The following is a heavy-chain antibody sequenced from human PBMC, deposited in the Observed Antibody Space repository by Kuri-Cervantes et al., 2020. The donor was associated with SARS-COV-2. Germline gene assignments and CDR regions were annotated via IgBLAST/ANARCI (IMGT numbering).Heavy chain of an antibody. CDR1: GYTFTSYY. J-gene: IGHJ4*02. Sequence: ASVKVSCKASGYTFTSYYMHWVRQAPGQGLEWMGIINPSGGSTSYAQKFQGRVTMTRDTSTSTVYMELSSLRSEDTAVYYCARGSAGGRYSNYVLDYWGRGTLVTVSS. CDR3: ARGSAGGRYSNYVLDY. CDR2: INPSGGST. V-gene: IGHV1-46*01. D-gene: IGHD4-11*01.